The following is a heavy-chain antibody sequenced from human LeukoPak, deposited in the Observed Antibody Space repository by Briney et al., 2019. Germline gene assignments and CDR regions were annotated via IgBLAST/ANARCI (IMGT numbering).Heavy chain of an antibody. CDR2: INPGGGGP. CDR3: ARDREWGPEDYYDG. Sequence: ASVKVSCKASGYTFTNYYIHWVRQAPGQGLEWMGIINPGGGGPMYAQKFQGRVTMTRDTSTSTVYMELSSLRSEDTAVYYCARDREWGPEDYYDGWGQGTLVTVSS. J-gene: IGHJ4*02. V-gene: IGHV1-46*01. D-gene: IGHD3-22*01. CDR1: GYTFTNYY.